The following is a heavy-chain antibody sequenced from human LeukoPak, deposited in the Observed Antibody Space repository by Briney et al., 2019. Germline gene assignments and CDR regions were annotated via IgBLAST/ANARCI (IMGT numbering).Heavy chain of an antibody. Sequence: SVKVSCKASGGTFSSYAISWVRQAPGQGLEWMGGIIPIFGTANYAQKSQGRVTITTDESTSTAYMELSSLRSEDTAVYYCARVSPSSFNWFDPWGQGILVTVSS. CDR2: IIPIFGTA. D-gene: IGHD6-13*01. V-gene: IGHV1-69*05. CDR3: ARVSPSSFNWFDP. CDR1: GGTFSSYA. J-gene: IGHJ5*02.